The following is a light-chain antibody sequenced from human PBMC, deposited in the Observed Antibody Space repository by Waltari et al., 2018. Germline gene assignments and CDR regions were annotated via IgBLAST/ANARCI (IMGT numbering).Light chain of an antibody. V-gene: IGKV3-15*01. J-gene: IGKJ1*01. CDR1: QNVYTN. Sequence: EVVVTQSPDTLSLSAGDTATLPCRASQNVYTNIGWYQQKPGQPPRLLIYRASSRDTGVPARFSGSGSGTEFTLTINSLQSEDFAIYYCQQYNNWRTTFGQGTRVEI. CDR2: RAS. CDR3: QQYNNWRTT.